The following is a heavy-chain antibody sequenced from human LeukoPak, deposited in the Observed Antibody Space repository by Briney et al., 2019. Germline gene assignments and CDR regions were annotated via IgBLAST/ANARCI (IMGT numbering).Heavy chain of an antibody. D-gene: IGHD2-15*01. Sequence: ASVKVSCKASGYTFTSYGISWVRQAPGQGLEWMGWISAYNGNTNYAQKFQGRVTMTRDMSTSTVYMELSSLRSEDTAVYYCARDHCSGGSCYESETQDWGQGTLVTVSS. V-gene: IGHV1-18*01. CDR1: GYTFTSYG. CDR3: ARDHCSGGSCYESETQD. CDR2: ISAYNGNT. J-gene: IGHJ4*02.